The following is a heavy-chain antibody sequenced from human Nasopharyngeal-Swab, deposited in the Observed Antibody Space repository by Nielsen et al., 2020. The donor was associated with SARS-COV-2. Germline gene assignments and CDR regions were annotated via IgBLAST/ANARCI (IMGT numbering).Heavy chain of an antibody. D-gene: IGHD3-16*02. CDR3: AKGNTYRPEVH. V-gene: IGHV3-23*01. CDR2: ISGSGGST. Sequence: GESLKISCEASGFTFSSYAMTWVRQAPGKGLEWVSTISGSGGSTYYADSVKGRFTISRDNSKHTLYLQMNSLRAKDTAVYYCAKGNTYRPEVHWGQGTLVTVSS. CDR1: GFTFSSYA. J-gene: IGHJ4*02.